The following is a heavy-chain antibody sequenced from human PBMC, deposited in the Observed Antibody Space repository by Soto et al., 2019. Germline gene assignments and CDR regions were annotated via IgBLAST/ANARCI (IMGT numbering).Heavy chain of an antibody. D-gene: IGHD3-22*01. CDR3: ARCPYYYDSSGPLRAFDI. Sequence: SVKVSCKASGGTFSSYAISWVRQAPGQGLEWMGGIIPIFGTANYAQKFQGRVTITADESTSTAYMELSSLRSEDTAVYYCARCPYYYDSSGPLRAFDIWGQGTMVTVSS. CDR1: GGTFSSYA. V-gene: IGHV1-69*13. J-gene: IGHJ3*02. CDR2: IIPIFGTA.